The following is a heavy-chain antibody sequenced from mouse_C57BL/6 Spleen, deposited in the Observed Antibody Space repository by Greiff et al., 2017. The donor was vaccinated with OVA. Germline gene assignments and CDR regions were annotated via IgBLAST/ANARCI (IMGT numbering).Heavy chain of an antibody. CDR3: ARAPLSGSSVYWYFEV. Sequence: EVQLQQSGPELVKPGASVKISCKASGYTFTDYYMNWVKQSHGKSLEWIGDINPNNGGTSYNQKFKGKATLTVAKSSSTAYMALRSLTSEDSAVYYCARAPLSGSSVYWYFEVWGTGTTGTASS. J-gene: IGHJ1*03. CDR2: INPNNGGT. V-gene: IGHV1-26*01. D-gene: IGHD1-1*01. CDR1: GYTFTDYY.